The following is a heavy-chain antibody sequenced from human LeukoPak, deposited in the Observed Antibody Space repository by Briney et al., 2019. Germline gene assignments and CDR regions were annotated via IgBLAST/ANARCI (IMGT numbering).Heavy chain of an antibody. Sequence: PSETLSLTCTVSGGSISSSSYYWSWIRQPAGKGLEWIGRIYTSGSTNYSPSLKSRVTISADTSKNQFSLKLSSVTAADTAVYFCARDLGVWPYYFDYWGQGTLVTVSS. CDR1: GGSISSSSYY. J-gene: IGHJ4*02. V-gene: IGHV4-61*02. CDR3: ARDLGVWPYYFDY. CDR2: IYTSGST. D-gene: IGHD3-3*01.